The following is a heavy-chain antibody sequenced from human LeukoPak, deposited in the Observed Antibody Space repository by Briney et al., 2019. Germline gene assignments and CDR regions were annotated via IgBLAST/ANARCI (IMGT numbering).Heavy chain of an antibody. CDR3: AREAGGGFDP. Sequence: PSETLSLTCTVSGGSISSYYWSWIRQPPGKGLEWIGYIYYSGSTYYNPSLKSRVTISVDTSKNQFSLKPSSVTAADTAVYYCAREAGGGFDPWGQGTLVTVSS. CDR2: IYYSGST. V-gene: IGHV4-59*12. CDR1: GGSISSYY. D-gene: IGHD4-17*01. J-gene: IGHJ5*02.